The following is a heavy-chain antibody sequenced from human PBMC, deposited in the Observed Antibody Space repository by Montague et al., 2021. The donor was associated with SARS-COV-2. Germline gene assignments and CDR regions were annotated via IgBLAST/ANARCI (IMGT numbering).Heavy chain of an antibody. CDR2: INWNGGST. CDR1: GFTFDDYG. V-gene: IGHV3-20*04. D-gene: IGHD3-10*01. J-gene: IGHJ6*02. CDR3: ARDTSSTVRGVTTYYTYYGMDV. Sequence: SLRLSCAASGFTFDDYGMSWVRQAPGKGLEWVSGINWNGGSTGYADSLKGRITISRDNAKNSLYLQMNSLRAEDAAVYYCARDTSSTVRGVTTYYTYYGMDVGGQGTAVTVSS.